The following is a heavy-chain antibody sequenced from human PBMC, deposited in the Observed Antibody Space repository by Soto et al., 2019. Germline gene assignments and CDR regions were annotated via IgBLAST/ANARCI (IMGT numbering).Heavy chain of an antibody. CDR2: INSGSSAI. CDR3: ARVVSGSGAWLDY. J-gene: IGHJ4*02. CDR1: GFTFSGYS. V-gene: IGHV3-48*01. D-gene: IGHD3-10*01. Sequence: EVQLVESGGNLEQPGGSLRLSCAASGFTFSGYSMSWVRQAPGKGLEWISYINSGSSAIQYADSVKGRFSISRDNGKNSLYLQMSSRRGEDTAVYYCARVVSGSGAWLDYWGPGTLVTVSS.